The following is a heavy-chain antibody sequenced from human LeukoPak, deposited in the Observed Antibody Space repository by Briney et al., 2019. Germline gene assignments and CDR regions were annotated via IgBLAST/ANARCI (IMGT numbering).Heavy chain of an antibody. CDR2: IYYSGST. Sequence: KTSETLSLTCTVSSGSISSSSYYWGWIRQPPGKGLEWIGSIYYSGSTSYNPSLKSRVTISVDTSNHQFSLKLSSVTAADTAVYYCARQAYYVAGSYHAFDIWGQGTMVTVSS. J-gene: IGHJ3*02. CDR3: ARQAYYVAGSYHAFDI. CDR1: SGSISSSSYY. D-gene: IGHD3-10*01. V-gene: IGHV4-39*01.